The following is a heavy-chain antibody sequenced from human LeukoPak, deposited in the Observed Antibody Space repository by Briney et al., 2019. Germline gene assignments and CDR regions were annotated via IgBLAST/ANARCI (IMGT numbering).Heavy chain of an antibody. CDR1: GFTFDDYA. D-gene: IGHD3-16*01. Sequence: GGSLRLSCAASGFTFDDYAMHWVRQAPGKGLEWVSGISWNSGSIGYADSVKGRFTISRDNAKNSLYLQMNSLRAEDTAVYYCARGGDHPTYLFQYMDVWGKGTPVTVSS. CDR2: ISWNSGSI. V-gene: IGHV3-9*01. CDR3: ARGGDHPTYLFQYMDV. J-gene: IGHJ6*03.